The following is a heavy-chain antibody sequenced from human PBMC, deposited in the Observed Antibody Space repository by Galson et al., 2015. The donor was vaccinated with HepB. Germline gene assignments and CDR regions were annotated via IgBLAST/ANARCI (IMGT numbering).Heavy chain of an antibody. CDR2: TKPDGSDK. CDR3: ARGASNSFHI. Sequence: SLRLSCAASGFTFSDSWMDWIRQAPGKGLEWVASTKPDGSDKYYADSVKGRFTTSRDNAKNSLFLQMNSLRLEDTAVYYCARGASNSFHIWGQGAMVTVSS. D-gene: IGHD5-24*01. CDR1: GFTFSDSW. J-gene: IGHJ3*02. V-gene: IGHV3-7*01.